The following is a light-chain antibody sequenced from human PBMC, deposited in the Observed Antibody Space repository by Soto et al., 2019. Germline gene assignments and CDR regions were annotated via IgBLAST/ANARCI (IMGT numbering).Light chain of an antibody. CDR1: SSDVGSYNY. V-gene: IGLV2-14*01. Sequence: QSVLGQPPSASGSPGQSITISCTGTSSDVGSYNYVSWYQQHPGKAPKLMIYEVSDRPSGISSRFSGSKSGNTASLTISGLQTEDEADYYCSSYTSSSTLFGTGTKVTVL. CDR2: EVS. J-gene: IGLJ1*01. CDR3: SSYTSSSTL.